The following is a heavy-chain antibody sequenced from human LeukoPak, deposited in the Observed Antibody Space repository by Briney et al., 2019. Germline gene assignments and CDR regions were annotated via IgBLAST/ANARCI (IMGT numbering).Heavy chain of an antibody. CDR2: IYYSGST. D-gene: IGHD3-22*01. V-gene: IGHV4-39*01. CDR3: ARPSPGVYDSGGPPSDAFDI. J-gene: IGHJ3*02. CDR1: GGSISSSSYY. Sequence: SETLSLTCTVSGGSISSSSYYWGWIRQPPGKGLEWIGSIYYSGSTYYNPSLKSRVTISVDTSKNQFSLKLSSVTAADTAVYYCARPSPGVYDSGGPPSDAFDIWGQGTMVTVSS.